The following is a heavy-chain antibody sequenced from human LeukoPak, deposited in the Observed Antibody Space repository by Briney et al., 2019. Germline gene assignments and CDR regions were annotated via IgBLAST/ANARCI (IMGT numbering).Heavy chain of an antibody. CDR1: GGTFSSYA. CDR3: ANLGDCSGGSCSAVPDY. Sequence: SVKVSCKASGGTFSSYAISWVRQAPGQGLEWMGGIIPIFGTANYAQKFQGRVTITADESTSTAYMELSSLRSEDTAVYYCANLGDCSGGSCSAVPDYWGQGTLVTVSS. V-gene: IGHV1-69*01. J-gene: IGHJ4*02. CDR2: IIPIFGTA. D-gene: IGHD2-15*01.